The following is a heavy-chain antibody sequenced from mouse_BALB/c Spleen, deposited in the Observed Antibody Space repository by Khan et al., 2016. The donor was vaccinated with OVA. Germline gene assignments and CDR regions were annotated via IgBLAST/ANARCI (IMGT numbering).Heavy chain of an antibody. CDR2: IDPFNGGT. V-gene: IGHV1S135*01. J-gene: IGHJ3*01. CDR1: GYSFTNYY. CDR3: TRLGTTGWFAY. Sequence: VQLQQSGPELMKPGASVKISCKASGYSFTNYYIHWVKQSHGQSLEWIGDIDPFNGGTNYNQKFKDTATLTVDKSSSTAYMHLSSLTSEDSAVYYCTRLGTTGWFAYWGQGTLVTVSA. D-gene: IGHD2-13*01.